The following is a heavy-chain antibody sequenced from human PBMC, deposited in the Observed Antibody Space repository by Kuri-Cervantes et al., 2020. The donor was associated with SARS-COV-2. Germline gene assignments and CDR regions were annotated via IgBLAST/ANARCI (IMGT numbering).Heavy chain of an antibody. CDR1: GYTLTELS. J-gene: IGHJ5*02. CDR3: ATGSVFSGSYWFDP. D-gene: IGHD1-26*01. Sequence: ASVKVSCRVSGYTLTELSMHWVRQAPGKGLEWMGGFDPEDGETIYAQKFQGRVTMTEDTSTDTAYMELSSLRSEDMAVYYCATGSVFSGSYWFDPWGRGTLVTVSS. CDR2: FDPEDGET. V-gene: IGHV1-24*01.